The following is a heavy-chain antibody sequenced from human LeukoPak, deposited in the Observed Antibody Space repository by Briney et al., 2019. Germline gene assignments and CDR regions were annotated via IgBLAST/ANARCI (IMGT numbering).Heavy chain of an antibody. V-gene: IGHV4-39*01. CDR2: VYYTGSI. CDR1: GGSISASSHY. Sequence: SETLSLTCSVSGGSISASSHYWAWVRQPPGKGLEWIGSVYYTGSIRYNTSLKSRVTISVDMSKNDLFLMVNSVTAADTAFYYCARRDYRAWIDPWGQGILVTVSP. D-gene: IGHD2-21*01. CDR3: ARRDYRAWIDP. J-gene: IGHJ5*02.